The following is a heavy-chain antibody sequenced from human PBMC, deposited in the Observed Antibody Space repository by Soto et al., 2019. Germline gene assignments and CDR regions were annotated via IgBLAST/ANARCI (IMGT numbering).Heavy chain of an antibody. V-gene: IGHV3-48*02. D-gene: IGHD6-19*01. J-gene: IGHJ6*02. CDR1: GFTFSSYS. CDR3: ARYLAVAGTYYYYGMDV. Sequence: EVQLVESGGGLVQPGGSLRLSCAASGFTFSSYSMNWVRQAPGKGLEWVSYIRSSSSTIYYADSVKGRFTISRDNAKNSLYLQMNSLRDEDTAVYYCARYLAVAGTYYYYGMDVWGQGTTVTVSS. CDR2: IRSSSSTI.